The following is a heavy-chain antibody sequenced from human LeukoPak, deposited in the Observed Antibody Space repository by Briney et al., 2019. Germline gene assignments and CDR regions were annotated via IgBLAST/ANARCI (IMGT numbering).Heavy chain of an antibody. CDR2: IDPNSGGT. CDR3: ARDSWEGIYYFDY. V-gene: IGHV1-2*02. J-gene: IGHJ4*02. CDR1: GYTFTSYD. Sequence: GASVKVSCKASGYTFTSYDINWVRQATGQGLEWMGWIDPNSGGTNYAQKFQGRVTMTRDTSISTAYMELSRLRSDDTAVYYCARDSWEGIYYFDYWGQGTLVTVSS. D-gene: IGHD2-15*01.